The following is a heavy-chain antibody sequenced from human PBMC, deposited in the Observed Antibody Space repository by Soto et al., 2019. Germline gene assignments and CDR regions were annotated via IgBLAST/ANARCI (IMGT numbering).Heavy chain of an antibody. D-gene: IGHD3-10*01. V-gene: IGHV4-31*03. CDR3: ASIPLMVREYYYYGMDV. CDR1: GGSISSGGYY. J-gene: IGHJ6*02. Sequence: PSETLSLTCTVSGGSISSGGYYWSWIRQHPGKGLEWIGYIYYSGSTYYNPSLKSRVTISVDTSKNQFSLKLSSVTAADTAVYYCASIPLMVREYYYYGMDVWGQGTTVTVSS. CDR2: IYYSGST.